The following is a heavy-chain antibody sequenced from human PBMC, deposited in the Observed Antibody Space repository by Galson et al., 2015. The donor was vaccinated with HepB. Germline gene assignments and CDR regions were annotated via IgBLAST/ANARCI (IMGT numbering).Heavy chain of an antibody. J-gene: IGHJ6*02. CDR3: ARDLKVVGDLFYYGLDV. CDR2: IWHNGSYQ. Sequence: SLRLSCAASGFSFSSYGMHWVRQAPGKGLECVAVIWHNGSYQYYADSVKGRFTISRDNSKDTLFLQMNSRRAEDTAVYYCARDLKVVGDLFYYGLDVWGQGTTVTVS. CDR1: GFSFSSYG. D-gene: IGHD3-3*01. V-gene: IGHV3-33*01.